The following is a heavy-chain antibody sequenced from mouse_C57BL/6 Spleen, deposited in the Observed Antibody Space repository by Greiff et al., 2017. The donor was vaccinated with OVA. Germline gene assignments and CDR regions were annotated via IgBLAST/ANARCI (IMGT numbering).Heavy chain of an antibody. D-gene: IGHD1-1*01. CDR2: ISSGSSTI. Sequence: EVKLVESGGGLVKPGGSLKLSCAASGFTFSDYGMHWVRQAPEKGLEWVAYISSGSSTIYYADTVKGRFTISRDNDKNTLFLQMTSLRSEDTAMYYCARILDSSYRAMDYWGQGTSVTVSS. J-gene: IGHJ4*01. CDR3: ARILDSSYRAMDY. CDR1: GFTFSDYG. V-gene: IGHV5-17*01.